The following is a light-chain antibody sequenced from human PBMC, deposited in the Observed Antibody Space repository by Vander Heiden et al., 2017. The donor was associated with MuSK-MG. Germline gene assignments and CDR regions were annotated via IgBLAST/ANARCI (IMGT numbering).Light chain of an antibody. V-gene: IGKV1-5*03. CDR1: QPISHW. Sequence: DIQMTNAPSTLSASVGDRVTISCRASQPISHWLAWYQQKPGKAPKLLMSKASALESGVPSRFSGSGSGTEFTLTISSLQPDDFATYYCQHESNYPWTFGQGTKVDI. CDR2: KAS. J-gene: IGKJ1*01. CDR3: QHESNYPWT.